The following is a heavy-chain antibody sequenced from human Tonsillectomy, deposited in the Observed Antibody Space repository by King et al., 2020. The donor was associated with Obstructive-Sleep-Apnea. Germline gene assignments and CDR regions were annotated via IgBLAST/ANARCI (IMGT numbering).Heavy chain of an antibody. V-gene: IGHV4-30-2*01. D-gene: IGHD6-13*01. CDR2: IYHSGST. J-gene: IGHJ4*02. Sequence: LQLQESGSGLVEPSQTLSLTCAVSGGSIRSGGYPWSWIRQPPGKGLEWIGYIYHSGSTLYNPSLKSRVTMSVDTSKSQLSLQLSSVTAADTAVYFCARDGIPAALDYWDPGILVTVSS. CDR3: ARDGIPAALDY. CDR1: GGSIRSGGYP.